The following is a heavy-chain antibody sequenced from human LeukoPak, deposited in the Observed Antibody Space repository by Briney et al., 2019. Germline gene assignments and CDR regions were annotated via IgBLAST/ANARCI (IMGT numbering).Heavy chain of an antibody. V-gene: IGHV3-23*01. J-gene: IGHJ5*02. Sequence: SGXXXXXYGMSWVRQAPGKGLXWXSAISGSGGSTXYADSVKGRFTISRXXXKNTLYLQMNSLRGEDTGVYYXXXXXXXXRGRWFDPWGQGTLVTVSS. CDR1: GXXXXXYG. CDR3: XXXXXXXRGRWFDP. CDR2: ISGSGGST.